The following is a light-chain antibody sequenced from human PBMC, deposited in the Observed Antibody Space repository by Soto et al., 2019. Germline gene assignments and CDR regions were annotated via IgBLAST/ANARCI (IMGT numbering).Light chain of an antibody. V-gene: IGKV3-15*01. CDR2: GAS. CDR1: QSVSST. CDR3: QQYKDWPTP. J-gene: IGKJ1*01. Sequence: EIVMTQSPATLSMSLGERATLSCRASQSVSSTVAWYQQRPGQAPRLLIYGASTRATGIPARFSGSGSGTEFSLTISSLQSDDFAVYCCQQYKDWPTPFGQGTKVEIK.